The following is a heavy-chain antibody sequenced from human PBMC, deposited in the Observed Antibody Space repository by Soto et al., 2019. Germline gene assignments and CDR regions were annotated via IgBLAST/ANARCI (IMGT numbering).Heavy chain of an antibody. CDR1: GGTFSSYA. CDR3: AREGGRIAAAGTGYYYYGMDV. D-gene: IGHD6-13*01. Sequence: SSVKVSCRASGGTFSSYAISWVRQAPGQGLEWMGGIIPIFGTANYAQKFQGRVTITADESTSTAYMELSSLRSEDTAVYYCAREGGRIAAAGTGYYYYGMDVWGQGTTVTVSS. CDR2: IIPIFGTA. J-gene: IGHJ6*02. V-gene: IGHV1-69*13.